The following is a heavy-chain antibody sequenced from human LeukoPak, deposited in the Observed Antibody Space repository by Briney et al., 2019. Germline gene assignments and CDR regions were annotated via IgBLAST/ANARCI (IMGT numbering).Heavy chain of an antibody. CDR3: ARGKRAARPFSGFDY. CDR2: INHSGST. D-gene: IGHD6-6*01. V-gene: IGHV4-34*01. CDR1: GGSFSRYY. Sequence: SETLSLTCAVYGGSFSRYYWSWIRQPPGKGLEWIGEINHSGSTNYNPSLKSRVTISVDTSKNQFSLKLSSVTAADTAVYYCARGKRAARPFSGFDYWGQGTLVTVSS. J-gene: IGHJ4*02.